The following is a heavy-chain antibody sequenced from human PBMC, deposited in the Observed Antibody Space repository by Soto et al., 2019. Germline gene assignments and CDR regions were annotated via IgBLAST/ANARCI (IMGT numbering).Heavy chain of an antibody. CDR2: IYPSGGST. CDR1: GYTFTNYY. V-gene: IGHV1-46*01. Sequence: GASVKVSCKASGYTFTNYYMHWVRQAPGQGLEWMGIIYPSGGSTSNAQKFQGRVTMTRDTSTSTVYMELSSLRSEDTAVYYCARDFAGPMDYWGRGTMVPVSS. D-gene: IGHD6-13*01. J-gene: IGHJ4*01. CDR3: ARDFAGPMDY.